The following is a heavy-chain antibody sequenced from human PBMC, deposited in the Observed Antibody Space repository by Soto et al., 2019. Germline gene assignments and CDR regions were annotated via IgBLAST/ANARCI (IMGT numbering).Heavy chain of an antibody. V-gene: IGHV1-69*01. Sequence: CCEDSVGSFNSYASSCARQAHRQGLEWMGGIIPIFGTANYAQKFQGRVTITADESTSTAYMELSSLRSEDTAVYYCAREVLSRGNFITGKLFAYLGKGSLVTVSS. D-gene: IGHD1-20*01. CDR1: VGSFNSYA. J-gene: IGHJ4*02. CDR2: IIPIFGTA. CDR3: AREVLSRGNFITGKLFAY.